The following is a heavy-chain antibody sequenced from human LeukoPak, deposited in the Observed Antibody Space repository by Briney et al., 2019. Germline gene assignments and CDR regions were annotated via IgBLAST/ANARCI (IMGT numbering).Heavy chain of an antibody. CDR2: INHSGST. D-gene: IGHD3-22*01. CDR1: GGSFSGYY. Sequence: PSETLSLTCAVYGGSFSGYYWSWIRQPPGKGLEWIGEINHSGSTNYNPSLKSRVTISVDTSKNQFPLKLSSVTAADTAVYYCARGPYDSSGYYLYYFDYWGQGTLVTVSS. J-gene: IGHJ4*02. V-gene: IGHV4-34*01. CDR3: ARGPYDSSGYYLYYFDY.